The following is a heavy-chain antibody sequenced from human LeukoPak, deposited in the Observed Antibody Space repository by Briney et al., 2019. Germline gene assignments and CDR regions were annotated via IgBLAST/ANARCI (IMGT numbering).Heavy chain of an antibody. CDR3: ARKERIHSIAAAQATGAPQDYYYYYGMDV. D-gene: IGHD6-13*01. CDR2: INPNNGGT. J-gene: IGHJ6*02. CDR1: GYTFTGYY. Sequence: ASVKVSCKASGYTFTGYYMHWGRQAPGPALEWMGSINPNNGGTNYAQKFQVRVTMTRDASISTAYMEPSRLRSDDTAVYYCARKERIHSIAAAQATGAPQDYYYYYGMDVWGQGTTVNVSS. V-gene: IGHV1-2*02.